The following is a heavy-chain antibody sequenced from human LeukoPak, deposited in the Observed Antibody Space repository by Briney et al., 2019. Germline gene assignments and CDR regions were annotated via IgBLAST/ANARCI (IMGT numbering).Heavy chain of an antibody. Sequence: PGGSLRLSCVASGFPFRSYAMTWVRQTPGKGLESVSVITDDEDTYYADSVKGRFTISRDNSQNTVFLQMNSLRVEDTAVYYCAKVDHWSPENCFDSWGQGTLVTVSS. CDR2: ITDDEDT. CDR3: AKVDHWSPENCFDS. D-gene: IGHD1-1*01. V-gene: IGHV3-23*01. J-gene: IGHJ4*02. CDR1: GFPFRSYA.